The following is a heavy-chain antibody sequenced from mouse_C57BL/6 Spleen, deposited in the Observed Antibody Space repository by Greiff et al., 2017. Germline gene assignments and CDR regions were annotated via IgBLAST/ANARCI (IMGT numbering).Heavy chain of an antibody. D-gene: IGHD2-4*01. CDR2: IDPSDSYT. Sequence: QVQLQQPGAELVKPGASVKLSCKASGYTFTSYWMQWVKQRPGQGLEWIGEIDPSDSYTNYNQKFKGKATLTVDTSSSTAYMQLSSLTSEDSAVYYCARTMDYDDAMDYWGQGTSVTVSS. CDR1: GYTFTSYW. CDR3: ARTMDYDDAMDY. J-gene: IGHJ4*01. V-gene: IGHV1-50*01.